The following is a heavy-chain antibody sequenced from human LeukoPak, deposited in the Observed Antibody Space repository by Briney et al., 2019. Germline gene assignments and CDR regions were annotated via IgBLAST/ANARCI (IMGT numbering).Heavy chain of an antibody. CDR2: MNPSSGGT. CDR3: ARDKLGLGELSLYDQ. D-gene: IGHD3-16*02. V-gene: IGHV1-2*02. J-gene: IGHJ5*02. CDR1: GYTLTGYY. Sequence: ASVKVSCKASGYTLTGYYMHWVRQAPGQGLEWMGWMNPSSGGTKYAQKFQGRITMTRDTSISTAYMELSRLRSDDTAMYYCARDKLGLGELSLYDQWGQGTLVTVFS.